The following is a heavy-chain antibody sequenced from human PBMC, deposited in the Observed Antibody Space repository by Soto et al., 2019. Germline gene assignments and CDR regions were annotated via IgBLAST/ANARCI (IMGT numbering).Heavy chain of an antibody. CDR1: GGSFSGYY. V-gene: IGHV4-34*01. Sequence: QVQLQQWGAGLLKPSETLSLTCAVYGGSFSGYYWSWIRQPPGKGLEWIGEINHSGSTNYNPSLKSRVTISVDTSKTQFSLKLSSVTAADTAVSYCARADVLRFLEWTRWGQGTLVTVSS. D-gene: IGHD3-3*01. CDR2: INHSGST. J-gene: IGHJ4*02. CDR3: ARADVLRFLEWTR.